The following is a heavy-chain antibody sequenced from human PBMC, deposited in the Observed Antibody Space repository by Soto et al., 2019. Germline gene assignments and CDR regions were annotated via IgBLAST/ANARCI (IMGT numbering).Heavy chain of an antibody. V-gene: IGHV1-18*01. CDR3: ARRYCSGGSCYPPELGMDV. D-gene: IGHD2-15*01. J-gene: IGHJ6*02. CDR2: ISAYNGNT. CDR1: GGTFSSYA. Sequence: ASVKVSCKASGGTFSSYAISWVRQAPGQGLEWMGWISAYNGNTNYAQKLQGRVTMTTDTSTSTAHMELRSLRSDDTAVYYCARRYCSGGSCYPPELGMDVWGQGTTVTVSS.